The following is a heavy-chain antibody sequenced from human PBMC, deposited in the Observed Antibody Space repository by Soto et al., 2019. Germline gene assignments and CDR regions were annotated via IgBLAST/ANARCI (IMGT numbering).Heavy chain of an antibody. D-gene: IGHD3-22*01. CDR1: GGSFSGYY. J-gene: IGHJ6*02. V-gene: IGHV4-34*01. CDR3: ARERITMIVVVQVYGMDV. Sequence: PSETLSLTCAVYGGSFSGYYWSWIHQPPGKGLEWIGEINHSGSTNYNPSLKSRVTISVDTSKNQFSLKLSSVTAADTAVYYCARERITMIVVVQVYGMDVWGQGTTVTVSS. CDR2: INHSGST.